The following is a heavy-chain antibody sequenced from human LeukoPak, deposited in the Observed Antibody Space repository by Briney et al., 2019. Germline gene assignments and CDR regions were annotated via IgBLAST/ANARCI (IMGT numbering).Heavy chain of an antibody. Sequence: SETLSLTCTVSDGSITSYYWTWIRQPPGKGLEWIGYIYYSGSTNYNPSLKSRVTISVDTSKNQFSLKLTSVTAADTAVYYCARASKDVVVVASIEFFDYWGQGTLVTVSS. CDR1: DGSITSYY. V-gene: IGHV4-59*01. D-gene: IGHD2-15*01. CDR2: IYYSGST. J-gene: IGHJ4*02. CDR3: ARASKDVVVVASIEFFDY.